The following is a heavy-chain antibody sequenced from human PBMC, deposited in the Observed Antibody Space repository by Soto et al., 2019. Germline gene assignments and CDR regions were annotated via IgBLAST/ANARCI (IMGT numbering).Heavy chain of an antibody. CDR1: GFTFSSYA. CDR2: ISYSGVST. Sequence: LRLSCAASGFTFSSYAMTWVRQAPGKGLEWVSAISYSGVSTYYTHSVKGRFTISRDSSENTLSMQMNSLRVDDTAVDYCARTRGYSDYDLDYWGQGTLVTVSS. V-gene: IGHV3-23*01. J-gene: IGHJ4*02. D-gene: IGHD5-12*01. CDR3: ARTRGYSDYDLDY.